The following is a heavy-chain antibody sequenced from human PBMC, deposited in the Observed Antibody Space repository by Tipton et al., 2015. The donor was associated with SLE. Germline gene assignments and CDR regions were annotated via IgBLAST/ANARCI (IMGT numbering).Heavy chain of an antibody. J-gene: IGHJ6*03. CDR1: GGSISSGSYY. V-gene: IGHV4-61*02. CDR3: ARVSQYYYMDV. Sequence: GLVKPSETLSLTCSVSGGSISSGSYYWTWIRQPAGKGLEWIGRLFTSGTTDHTPSLKRRVTMSLDTSKNQFSLKLSSVTAADTAVYYCARVSQYYYMDVWGKGTTVTVSS. CDR2: LFTSGTT.